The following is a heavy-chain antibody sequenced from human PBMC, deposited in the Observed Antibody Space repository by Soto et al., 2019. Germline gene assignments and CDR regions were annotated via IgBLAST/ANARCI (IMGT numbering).Heavy chain of an antibody. V-gene: IGHV1-18*01. J-gene: IGHJ5*02. CDR2: ISPYNGNT. CDR3: ARYDYDSRCFDP. CDR1: GYTFTTYD. Sequence: ASVKVSCKASGYTFTTYDIIWVRQAPGQGLEWMGWISPYNGNTNYAQNLQGRVTMTTDTSTTTAYMELRSLRSDDTAMYYCARYDYDSRCFDPWGQGTLVTVSS. D-gene: IGHD3-22*01.